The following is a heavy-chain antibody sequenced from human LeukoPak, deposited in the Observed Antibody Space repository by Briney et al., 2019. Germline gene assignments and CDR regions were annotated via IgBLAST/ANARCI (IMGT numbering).Heavy chain of an antibody. CDR3: AKAKYDSSGYYFDY. Sequence: SGGSLRLSCAASGFTFSDYCMSWIRQAPGKGLEWVSYISSSGSTIYYADSVKGRFTISRDNAKNSLYLQMNSLRAEDTAVYYCAKAKYDSSGYYFDYWGKGTTVTVSS. CDR1: GFTFSDYC. D-gene: IGHD3-22*01. J-gene: IGHJ6*03. V-gene: IGHV3-11*04. CDR2: ISSSGSTI.